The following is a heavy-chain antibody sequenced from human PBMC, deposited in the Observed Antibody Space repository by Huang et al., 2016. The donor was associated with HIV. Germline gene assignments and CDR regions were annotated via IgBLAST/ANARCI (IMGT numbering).Heavy chain of an antibody. V-gene: IGHV3-49*05. J-gene: IGHJ3*02. CDR2: IRSKADDGTT. CDR1: GFTFGDYN. Sequence: EVQLVESGGGLVKPGRSLRLSCTGSGFTFGDYNMTWFGQGPGRGMEWVGFIRSKADDGTTEYAASVIGRFRISREDSKSIAYLQMNSLKTEDTAVYYCSRVPGYFDSSGYYWYAFDIWGQGTMVTVSS. CDR3: SRVPGYFDSSGYYWYAFDI. D-gene: IGHD3-22*01.